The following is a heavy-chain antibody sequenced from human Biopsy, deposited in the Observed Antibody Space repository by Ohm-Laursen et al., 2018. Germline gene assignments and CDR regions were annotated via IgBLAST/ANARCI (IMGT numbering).Heavy chain of an antibody. CDR3: ARDDAVTVIRGLYY. Sequence: GTLSLTCSVSGYSISTAYYWAWIRQPPGKGLEWIASIYHIGSTNYNPSLKSRVSISVDTSKNQFSLRLTSVTAADTAVYYCARDDAVTVIRGLYYWGQGALVTSSS. CDR2: IYHIGST. J-gene: IGHJ4*02. V-gene: IGHV4-38-2*02. D-gene: IGHD2-21*02. CDR1: GYSISTAYY.